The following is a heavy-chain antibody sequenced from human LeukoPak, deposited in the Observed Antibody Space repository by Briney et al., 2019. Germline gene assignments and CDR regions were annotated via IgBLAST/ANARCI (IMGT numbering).Heavy chain of an antibody. CDR1: GFTFSTYW. Sequence: GGSLRLSCAASGFTFSTYWMSWVRQAPGKGLEWVANIKKDGSEKKYVDSVKGRFTISRDNAKNSLYLQMNSLRAEDTAVYYCARVLTNYDILTGYYMPENFDYWGQGTLVTVSS. J-gene: IGHJ4*02. V-gene: IGHV3-7*01. CDR3: ARVLTNYDILTGYYMPENFDY. CDR2: IKKDGSEK. D-gene: IGHD3-9*01.